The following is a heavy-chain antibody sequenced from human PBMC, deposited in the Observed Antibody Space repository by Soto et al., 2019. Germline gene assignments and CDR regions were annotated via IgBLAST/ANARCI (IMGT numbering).Heavy chain of an antibody. CDR1: GLTFSSYR. CDR3: AFGEESRYYYYGMDV. Sequence: EVQLVESGGGLVQRGGSLRLPCAPPGLTFSSYRINWFRQAPGKGREWVSYISSSSSTIYYADSVKGRFTISRDNAKNSLYLQMNSLRAEDTAVYYCAFGEESRYYYYGMDVWGQGTTVTVSS. CDR2: ISSSSSTI. J-gene: IGHJ6*02. V-gene: IGHV3-48*01. D-gene: IGHD3-10*01.